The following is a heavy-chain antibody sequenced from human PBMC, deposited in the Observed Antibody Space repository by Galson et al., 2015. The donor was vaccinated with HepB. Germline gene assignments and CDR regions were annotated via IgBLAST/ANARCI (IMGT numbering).Heavy chain of an antibody. J-gene: IGHJ6*02. D-gene: IGHD6-19*01. CDR1: GFTFSSYW. CDR3: AREEGVAVAGWAARGLDYYGMDV. V-gene: IGHV3-7*01. CDR2: IRQDGSEK. Sequence: SLRLSCAASGFTFSSYWMSWVRQAPGKGLEWVANIRQDGSEKYYVDSVKGRFTISRDNAKNSLYLQMNSLRAEDTAVYYCAREEGVAVAGWAARGLDYYGMDVWGQGTTVTVSS.